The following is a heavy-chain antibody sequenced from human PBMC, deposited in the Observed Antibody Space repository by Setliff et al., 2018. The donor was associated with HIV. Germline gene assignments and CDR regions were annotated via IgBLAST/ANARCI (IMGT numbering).Heavy chain of an antibody. V-gene: IGHV1-69*13. Sequence: ASVKVSCKASGGTFSNFAVNWVRQAPGQGLEWMGGTIPMYGTANYAQEFKDRLTITADESTSTAYMELSSLRSEDTAVYYCARGGSGNYYPYYYHMDAWGKGTTVTVSS. CDR2: TIPMYGTA. D-gene: IGHD3-10*01. J-gene: IGHJ6*03. CDR1: GGTFSNFA. CDR3: ARGGSGNYYPYYYHMDA.